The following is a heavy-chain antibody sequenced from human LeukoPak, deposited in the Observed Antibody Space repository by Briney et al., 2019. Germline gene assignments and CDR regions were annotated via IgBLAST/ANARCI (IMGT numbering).Heavy chain of an antibody. J-gene: IGHJ6*02. D-gene: IGHD3-22*01. CDR2: INHGECT. V-gene: IGHV4-34*01. CDR1: GGSFSGYY. Sequence: SETLSLTCAVSGGSFSGYYWYWIRQPPGKGLEGIGEINHGECTNYNPSLKSRATLSVDTSKNQFSLKLTPVTAADTAVYYCARGRTYYYDTSGYYPSIYYGMDVWGQGTTVIVSS. CDR3: ARGRTYYYDTSGYYPSIYYGMDV.